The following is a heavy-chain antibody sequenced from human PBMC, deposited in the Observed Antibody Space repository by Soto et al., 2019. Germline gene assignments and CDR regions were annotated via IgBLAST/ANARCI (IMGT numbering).Heavy chain of an antibody. CDR3: ARPPTANLDAFDI. CDR2: IYYSGIT. V-gene: IGHV4-30-2*03. CDR1: GVTMSYGGYS. Sequence: SETLSLTCSVSGVTMSYGGYSWSWIRQSPGKGLEWIGSIYYSGITYYNPSLKSRVTISVDTSKNQFSLNLHSVTAADTAVYSCARPPTANLDAFDIWGQGTMVTVSS. D-gene: IGHD7-27*01. J-gene: IGHJ3*02.